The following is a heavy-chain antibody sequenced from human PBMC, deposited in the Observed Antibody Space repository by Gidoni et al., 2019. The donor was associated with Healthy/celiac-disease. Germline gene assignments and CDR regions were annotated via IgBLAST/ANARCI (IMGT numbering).Heavy chain of an antibody. J-gene: IGHJ5*02. CDR3: ARVWNPDSSSWYYRFDP. Sequence: EVQLVESGGGLVQPGGSLRLSCADSGFTVSSNYMSWVRQAPGKGLEWVSVIYGGGSTYYADSVKGRFTISRDNSKNTLYLQMNSLRAEDTAVYYCARVWNPDSSSWYYRFDPWGQGTLVTVSS. V-gene: IGHV3-66*01. CDR1: GFTVSSNY. D-gene: IGHD6-13*01. CDR2: IYGGGST.